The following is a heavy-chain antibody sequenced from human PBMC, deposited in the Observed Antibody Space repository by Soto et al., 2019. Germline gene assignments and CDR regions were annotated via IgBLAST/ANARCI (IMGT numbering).Heavy chain of an antibody. V-gene: IGHV4-59*01. CDR2: IYYSGST. CDR3: AREFVVAATRVLDY. CDR1: RGLISSYY. Sequence: SDTLSVTSTFSRGLISSYYWSWSRQSPGKGLEWIGYIYYSGSTNYNPSLKSRVTISVDTSKNQFSLKLSSVTAADTAVYYCAREFVVAATRVLDYWGQGTLVTVS. J-gene: IGHJ4*02. D-gene: IGHD2-15*01.